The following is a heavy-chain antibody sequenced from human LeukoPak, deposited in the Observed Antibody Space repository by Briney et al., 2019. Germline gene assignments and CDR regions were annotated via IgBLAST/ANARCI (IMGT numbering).Heavy chain of an antibody. D-gene: IGHD3-22*01. CDR3: AKHEMGYDSSGYYCW. J-gene: IGHJ4*02. CDR2: ISGSGGST. V-gene: IGHV3-23*01. Sequence: GGSLRLSCAASGFTFSSYAMSWVRQAPGKGLEWVSAISGSGGSTYYADSVKGRFTISRDNSKNTLYLQMNSLRAEDTAVYYCAKHEMGYDSSGYYCWWGQGTLVTVSS. CDR1: GFTFSSYA.